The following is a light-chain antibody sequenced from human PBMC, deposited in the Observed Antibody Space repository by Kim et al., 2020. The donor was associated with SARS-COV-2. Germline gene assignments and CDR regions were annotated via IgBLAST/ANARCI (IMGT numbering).Light chain of an antibody. J-gene: IGLJ2*01. CDR2: YDS. Sequence: PGKTARVSCGGKSIGSKSVPWYQQKSGQAPVLVISYDSDRPSGIPERFSGSNSGNTATLTISSVEAGDEADYYCQVWDSDSDHRVVFGGGTQLTVL. CDR1: SIGSKS. CDR3: QVWDSDSDHRVV. V-gene: IGLV3-21*04.